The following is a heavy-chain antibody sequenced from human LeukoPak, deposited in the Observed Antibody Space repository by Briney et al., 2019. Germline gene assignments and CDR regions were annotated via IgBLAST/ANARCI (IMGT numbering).Heavy chain of an antibody. CDR3: ASYNWNYVGY. CDR2: INHSGST. Sequence: SETLSLTCAVYGGSFSGYYWSWIRQPPGKGLEWIGEINHSGSTNYNPSLKSRVTISVGTSKNQFSLKLSSVTAADTAVYYCASYNWNYVGYWGQGTLVTVSS. D-gene: IGHD1-20*01. CDR1: GGSFSGYY. V-gene: IGHV4-34*01. J-gene: IGHJ4*02.